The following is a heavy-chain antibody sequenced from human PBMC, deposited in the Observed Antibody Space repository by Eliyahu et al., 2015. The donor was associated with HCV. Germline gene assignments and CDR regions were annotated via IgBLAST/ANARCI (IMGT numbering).Heavy chain of an antibody. CDR1: GFTFSNAW. CDR2: IKSKTDGGTT. D-gene: IGHD3-22*01. CDR3: TTDPITMIVVVTDAFDI. Sequence: EVQLVESGGGLVKPGGSLRLSCAASGFTFSNAWMXWVRQAPGKGLEWVGRIKSKTDGGTTDYAAPVKGRFTISRDDSKNTLYLQMNSLKTEDTAVYYCTTDPITMIVVVTDAFDIWGQGTMVTVSS. V-gene: IGHV3-15*01. J-gene: IGHJ3*02.